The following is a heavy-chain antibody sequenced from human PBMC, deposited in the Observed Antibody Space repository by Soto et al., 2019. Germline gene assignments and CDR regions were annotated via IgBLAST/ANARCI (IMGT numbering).Heavy chain of an antibody. D-gene: IGHD6-13*01. CDR2: ISGSGGST. CDR3: AEGSSSSSQLLGFDY. J-gene: IGHJ4*01. CDR1: GFTFSSYA. Sequence: PGGSLRLSCAASGFTFSSYAMSWVRQAPGKGLEWVSAISGSGGSTYYADSVKGRFTISRDNSKNTLYLQMNSLRAEDTAVYYCAEGSSSSSQLLGFDYWGHGTLVTVSS. V-gene: IGHV3-23*01.